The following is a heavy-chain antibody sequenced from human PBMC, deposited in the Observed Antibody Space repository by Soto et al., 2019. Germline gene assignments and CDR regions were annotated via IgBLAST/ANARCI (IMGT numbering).Heavy chain of an antibody. V-gene: IGHV4-59*01. CDR1: GGSISGYY. CDR2: IYYSGST. J-gene: IGHJ4*02. D-gene: IGHD4-17*01. Sequence: SETLSLTCTVSGGSISGYYWSWIRQPPGKGLEWIGYIYYSGSTNYNPSLKSRVTISVHTSKNQFSLRLSSVTAADTAVYYCARDSGYGDPFDYWGQGTLVTVSS. CDR3: ARDSGYGDPFDY.